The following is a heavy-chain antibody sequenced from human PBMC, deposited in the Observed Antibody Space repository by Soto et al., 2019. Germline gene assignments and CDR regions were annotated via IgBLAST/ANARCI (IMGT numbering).Heavy chain of an antibody. D-gene: IGHD6-25*01. CDR1: GFTFDDYA. CDR2: ISWNSGSI. CDR3: AKDRLAAPLDAFDI. V-gene: IGHV3-9*01. Sequence: GGSLRLSCAASGFTFDDYAMHWVRQAPGKGLEWVSGISWNSGSIGYADSVKGRFTISRDNAKNSLHLQMNSLRAEDTALYYCAKDRLAAPLDAFDIWGQGTMVTVSS. J-gene: IGHJ3*02.